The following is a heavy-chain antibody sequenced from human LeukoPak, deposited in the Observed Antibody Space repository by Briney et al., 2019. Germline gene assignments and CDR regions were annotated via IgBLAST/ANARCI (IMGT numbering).Heavy chain of an antibody. D-gene: IGHD2-15*01. Sequence: PGGSLRLSCAASGFTFSGSAMSWFRQAPGRGLEWVGFIRSKAYGGTTEYAASVKGRFTISRDDSKSIAYLQMNSLKTEDTAVYYCTSGPPDIVVAQDYYYYGMDVWGQGTTVTVSS. J-gene: IGHJ6*02. CDR3: TSGPPDIVVAQDYYYYGMDV. CDR2: IRSKAYGGTT. V-gene: IGHV3-49*03. CDR1: GFTFSGSA.